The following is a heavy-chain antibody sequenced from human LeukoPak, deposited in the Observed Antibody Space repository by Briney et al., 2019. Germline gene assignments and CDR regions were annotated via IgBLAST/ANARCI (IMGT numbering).Heavy chain of an antibody. CDR2: ITSRSKYI. Sequence: GGSLRLSCAASKFAFSSYSMNWFRQAPGKGLEWVASITSRSKYIFYADSVKGRFTISRDNAENPLFLQMNSLRAEDTGVYYCARDEETVAGLNGFDLWGQGTLVIVSS. D-gene: IGHD6-19*01. V-gene: IGHV3-21*01. J-gene: IGHJ4*02. CDR3: ARDEETVAGLNGFDL. CDR1: KFAFSSYS.